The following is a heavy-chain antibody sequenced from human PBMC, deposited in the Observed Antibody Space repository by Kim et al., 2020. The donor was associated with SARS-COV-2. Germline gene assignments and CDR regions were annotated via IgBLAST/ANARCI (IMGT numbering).Heavy chain of an antibody. V-gene: IGHV3-21*04. CDR2: ISSSSSYI. D-gene: IGHD6-13*01. J-gene: IGHJ5*02. CDR3: ARGGGSSLYLLNWFDP. Sequence: GGSLRLSCAASGFTFSSYSMNWVRQAPGKGLEWVSSISSSSSYIYYADSVKGRFTISRDNAKNSLYLQMNSLRAEDTAVYYCARGGGSSLYLLNWFDPCGQGTLVTVSS. CDR1: GFTFSSYS.